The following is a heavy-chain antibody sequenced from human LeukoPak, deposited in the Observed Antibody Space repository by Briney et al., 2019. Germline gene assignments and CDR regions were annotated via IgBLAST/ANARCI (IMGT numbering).Heavy chain of an antibody. CDR2: ISSSSSYT. V-gene: IGHV3-11*06. D-gene: IGHD2-15*01. CDR1: GFTFSDYY. Sequence: NPGGSLRLSCAASGFTFSDYYMSWIRQAPGKGLEWVSYISSSSSYTNYADSVKGRFTISRDNAKNSLYLQMNSLGDEDTAVYYCARASPNTRSFDCWGQGTLVTVSS. J-gene: IGHJ4*02. CDR3: ARASPNTRSFDC.